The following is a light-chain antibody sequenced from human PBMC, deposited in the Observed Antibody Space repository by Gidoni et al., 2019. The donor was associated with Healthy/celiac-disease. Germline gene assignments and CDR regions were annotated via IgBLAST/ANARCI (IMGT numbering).Light chain of an antibody. CDR1: QSVSSY. J-gene: IGKJ1*01. V-gene: IGKV3-11*01. Sequence: EIVLTQSPATLSLAPGEIATLSCRASQSVSSYLDWYQQTPGQAPRLLIYDASNRATGIPARFSGSGSGTDFTLTISRLEPEDFAVYYCQQRSSTWTFGQGTKLEIK. CDR3: QQRSSTWT. CDR2: DAS.